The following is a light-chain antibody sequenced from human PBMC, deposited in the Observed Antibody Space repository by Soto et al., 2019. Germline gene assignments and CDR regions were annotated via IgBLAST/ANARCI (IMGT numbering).Light chain of an antibody. CDR1: QSVSSNY. V-gene: IGKV3-20*01. J-gene: IGKJ1*01. CDR2: GTS. Sequence: DIVLTQSPGTLSLSPGERATLSCRASQSVSSNYLAWYQQKVGQAPRLLIYGTSNRAAGIPDRFSGSGSGTDFTLTVSRLEPEDFAVYYCQQYDATPRTFGQGTKVDIK. CDR3: QQYDATPRT.